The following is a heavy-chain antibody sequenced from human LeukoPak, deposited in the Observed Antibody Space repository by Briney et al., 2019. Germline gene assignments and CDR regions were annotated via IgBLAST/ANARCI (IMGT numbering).Heavy chain of an antibody. CDR1: GYTFIGYY. CDR3: ARDNSVGNNAWWFDP. D-gene: IGHD1-26*01. V-gene: IGHV1-2*02. Sequence: ASVKVSCKASGYTFIGYYMHWVRQAPGQGLQWMGWINPKSGGTKYAQKFQGRVTMTRDTSIGTAYMELSGLRSDDTAVYYCARDNSVGNNAWWFDPWGQGTLVTVSS. J-gene: IGHJ5*02. CDR2: INPKSGGT.